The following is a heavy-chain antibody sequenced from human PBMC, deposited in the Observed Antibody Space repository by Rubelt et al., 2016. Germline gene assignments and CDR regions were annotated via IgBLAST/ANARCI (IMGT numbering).Heavy chain of an antibody. D-gene: IGHD5-24*01. J-gene: IGHJ4*02. Sequence: GLEWVAVISYDGSNKYYADSVKGRFTISRDNSKNTLYLQMNSLRAEDTAVYYCARGRDGYRGDYWGQGTLVTVSS. CDR2: ISYDGSNK. V-gene: IGHV3-30*04. CDR3: ARGRDGYRGDY.